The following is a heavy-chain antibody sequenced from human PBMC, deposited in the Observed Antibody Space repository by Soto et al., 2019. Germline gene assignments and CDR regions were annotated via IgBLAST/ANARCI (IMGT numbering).Heavy chain of an antibody. D-gene: IGHD6-19*01. CDR1: GGSIRGHY. Sequence: ETLSLTCSVSGGSIRGHYWTWVLQSPVKVLEWIGYIFYSGSTNYNPSLKSRVTISVDTSKNQFSLKMSSVTAADTAVYYCARVGSSGWSPDYWGRGTLVTVSS. V-gene: IGHV4-59*11. CDR3: ARVGSSGWSPDY. CDR2: IFYSGST. J-gene: IGHJ4*02.